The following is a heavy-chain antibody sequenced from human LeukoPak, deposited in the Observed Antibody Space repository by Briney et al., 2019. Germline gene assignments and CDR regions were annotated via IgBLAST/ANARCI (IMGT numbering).Heavy chain of an antibody. CDR2: TGSSGVNR. Sequence: GGSLRLSCAASGITFSSYAMSWVRQAPGKGLEWVSTTGSSGVNRYYTDSVKGRFTISRDNAKNSLHLQMNSLRVEDTAVYYCAKNGGPHGMDVWGQGTTVTVSS. CDR3: AKNGGPHGMDV. J-gene: IGHJ6*02. CDR1: GITFSSYA. D-gene: IGHD3-16*01. V-gene: IGHV3-23*01.